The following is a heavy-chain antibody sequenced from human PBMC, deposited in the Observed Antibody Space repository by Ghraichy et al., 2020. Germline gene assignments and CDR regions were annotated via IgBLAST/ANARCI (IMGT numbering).Heavy chain of an antibody. D-gene: IGHD6-19*01. V-gene: IGHV4-61*01. CDR3: ASATAWLGNDS. CDR1: GGSVNTGSHY. J-gene: IGHJ4*02. Sequence: GSLRLSCSVSGGSVNTGSHYWSWIRQPPGKGLEWIGYIYYSGSTNYRPSLKSRVTISVDTSKNQFSLKLSSVTAADTAVYYCASATAWLGNDSWGQGTLVTVSS. CDR2: IYYSGST.